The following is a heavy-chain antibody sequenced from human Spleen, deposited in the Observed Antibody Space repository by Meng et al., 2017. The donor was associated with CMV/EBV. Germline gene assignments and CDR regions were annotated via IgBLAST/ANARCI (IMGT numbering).Heavy chain of an antibody. CDR2: MYHSGKT. D-gene: IGHD2-2*01. V-gene: IGHV4-39*01. J-gene: IGHJ6*02. CDR3: ARGGYCSSTSCPPLYYYYYGMDV. Sequence: SETLSLTCSVSGGSISSHYYWGWIRQSPLKGLEWIGSMYHSGKTYYNPSLNSRVTISVDTSKNQFSLKLSSVTAADTAVYYCARGGYCSSTSCPPLYYYYYGMDVWGQGTTVTVSS. CDR1: GGSISSHYY.